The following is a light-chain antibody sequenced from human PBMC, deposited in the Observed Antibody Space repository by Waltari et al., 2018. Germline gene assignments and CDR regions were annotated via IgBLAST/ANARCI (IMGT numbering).Light chain of an antibody. CDR3: QSQDHTAGYSVL. CDR2: KDT. CDR1: LLPPQY. Sequence: SSELTQPPSVSVSPGQTARIPCSGALLPPQYTYWYQPKPGQAPLLLIYKDTEKPSGIPERFSGSSSGTIATLTISGVQAEDEADYYCQSQDHTAGYSVLFGGGTKLTVL. J-gene: IGLJ2*01. V-gene: IGLV3-25*03.